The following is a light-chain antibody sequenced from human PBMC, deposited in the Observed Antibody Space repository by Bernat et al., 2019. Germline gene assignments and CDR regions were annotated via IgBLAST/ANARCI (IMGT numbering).Light chain of an antibody. V-gene: IGKV2D-29*01. CDR3: MQSILLPYT. Sequence: VMTQTPLVLSVTLGQPASISCKSSQSLSHTDGRTYLSWYLQKAGQPPQVLIYEVSNRFSGVADRFSGIGSGTDFTLRISRVEAEDVGFYYCMQSILLPYTFGQGTKLEIK. CDR2: EVS. CDR1: QSLSHTDGRTY. J-gene: IGKJ2*01.